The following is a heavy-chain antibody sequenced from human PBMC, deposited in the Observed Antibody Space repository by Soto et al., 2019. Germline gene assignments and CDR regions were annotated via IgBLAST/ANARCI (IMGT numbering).Heavy chain of an antibody. CDR3: AKVAGGLGYFDL. CDR2: ISASGGNI. D-gene: IGHD3-16*01. V-gene: IGHV3-23*01. Sequence: GGSLRLSCVASGFIFSDYAMTWVRQAPGKGLERVATISASGGNIEYTDSLKGRFTISRDNSKNTLYLQLNGLTADDTAVHYCAKVAGGLGYFDLWGRGTLVTVSS. J-gene: IGHJ2*01. CDR1: GFIFSDYA.